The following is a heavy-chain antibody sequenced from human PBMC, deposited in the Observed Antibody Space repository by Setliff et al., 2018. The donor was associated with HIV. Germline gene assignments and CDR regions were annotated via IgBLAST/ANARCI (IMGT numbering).Heavy chain of an antibody. CDR3: ARLTTTYYYDSSAYYHPV. Sequence: SETLSLTCAVYGGSFSGYYWSWIRQPPGKGLEWIGEINHSGSTNYNPSLKSRVTISVDTPKNQFFLKLSSVTAADTAVFYCARLTTTYYYDSSAYYHPVWGQGTLVTVSS. V-gene: IGHV4-34*01. CDR1: GGSFSGYY. CDR2: INHSGST. J-gene: IGHJ4*02. D-gene: IGHD3-22*01.